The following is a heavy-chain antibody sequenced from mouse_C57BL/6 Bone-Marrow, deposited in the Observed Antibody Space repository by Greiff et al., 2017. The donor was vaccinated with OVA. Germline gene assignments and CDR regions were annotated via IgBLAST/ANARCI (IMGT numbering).Heavy chain of an antibody. Sequence: QVQLQQPGAELVKPGASVKLSCKASGYTFTSYWMHWVKQRPGQGLEWIGMIHPNSGSTNYNEKFKSKATLTVDKSSSTAYMQLSSLTSEDSAVYDCAPNGDRFYAMDYWGQGTSVTVSS. J-gene: IGHJ4*01. V-gene: IGHV1-64*01. CDR1: GYTFTSYW. CDR2: IHPNSGST. CDR3: APNGDRFYAMDY. D-gene: IGHD4-1*01.